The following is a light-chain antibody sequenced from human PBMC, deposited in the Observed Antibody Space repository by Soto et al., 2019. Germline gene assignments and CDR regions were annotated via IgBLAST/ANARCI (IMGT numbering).Light chain of an antibody. J-gene: IGLJ1*01. CDR3: LVIFSGVGEV. CDR1: TGAVTSGHY. CDR2: DTS. Sequence: QAVVTQEPSLTVSPGGTVTLTCGSSTGAVTSGHYPHWFQRKPGQAPRTLIYDTSNRHSWTPARFSGSLLGGKAALTLSGAQPEDEADYYCLVIFSGVGEVFGTGTKVTVL. V-gene: IGLV7-46*01.